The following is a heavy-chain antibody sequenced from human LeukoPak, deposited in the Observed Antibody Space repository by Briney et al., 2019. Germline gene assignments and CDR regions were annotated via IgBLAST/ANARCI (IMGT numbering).Heavy chain of an antibody. CDR1: GGSVSSGSYY. J-gene: IGHJ5*02. CDR2: IYTSGST. D-gene: IGHD2-2*03. CDR3: ARGLDIVVVPAAFDP. Sequence: SETLSLTCTVSGGSVSSGSYYWSWIRQPAGKGLEWIGRIYTSGSTNYNPSLKSRVTMSVDTSKNQFSLKLSSVTAADTAVYYCARGLDIVVVPAAFDPWGQGTLVTVSS. V-gene: IGHV4-61*02.